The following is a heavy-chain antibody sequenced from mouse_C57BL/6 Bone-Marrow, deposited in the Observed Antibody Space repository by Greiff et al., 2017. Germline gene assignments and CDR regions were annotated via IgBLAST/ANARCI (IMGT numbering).Heavy chain of an antibody. J-gene: IGHJ3*01. Sequence: VASGGGLVKPGGSLKLSCAASGFTFSSYAMSWVRQTPEKRLEWVATISDGGSYTYYPDNVKGRFTISRDNAKNNLYLQMSHLRSEDTAMYYCARGGGYVPWFACWGQGTLGTVSA. D-gene: IGHD2-2*01. V-gene: IGHV5-4*01. CDR3: ARGGGYVPWFAC. CDR2: ISDGGSYT. CDR1: GFTFSSYA.